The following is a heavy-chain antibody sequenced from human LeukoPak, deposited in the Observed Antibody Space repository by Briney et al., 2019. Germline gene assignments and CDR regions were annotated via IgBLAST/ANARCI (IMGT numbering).Heavy chain of an antibody. CDR3: AQNEGIASNWFDP. CDR2: IIPIFGTA. J-gene: IGHJ5*02. D-gene: IGHD6-13*01. Sequence: SVKVSCKASGGTFSSYAISWVRQAPGQGLEWMGGIIPIFGTANYAQKFQGRVTITADEFTSTAYMELSSLRSEDTAVYYCAQNEGIASNWFDPWGQGTLVTVSS. CDR1: GGTFSSYA. V-gene: IGHV1-69*13.